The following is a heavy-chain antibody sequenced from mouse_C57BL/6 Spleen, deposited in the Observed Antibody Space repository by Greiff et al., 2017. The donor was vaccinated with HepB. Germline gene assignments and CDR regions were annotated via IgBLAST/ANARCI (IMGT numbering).Heavy chain of an antibody. V-gene: IGHV1-53*01. J-gene: IGHJ3*01. CDR1: GYTFTSYW. D-gene: IGHD2-4*01. CDR3: ARGGGGDYDWFAY. Sequence: QVQLKQSGTELVKPGASVKLSCKASGYTFTSYWMHWVKQRPGQGLEWIGNINPSNGGTNYNEKFKSKATLTVDKSSSTAYMQLSSLTSEDSAVYYCARGGGGDYDWFAYWGQGTLVTVSA. CDR2: INPSNGGT.